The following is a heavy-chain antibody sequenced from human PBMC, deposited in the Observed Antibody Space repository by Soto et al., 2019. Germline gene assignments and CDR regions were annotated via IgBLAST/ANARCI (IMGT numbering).Heavy chain of an antibody. V-gene: IGHV4-59*01. CDR3: ARDGSDYGKYYFDY. CDR1: GGSISSYY. Sequence: SETLSLTCTVSGGSISSYYWSWIRQPPGKGLEWIGYIYYSGSTNYNPSLKSRVTISVDTSKNQFSLKLSSVTAADTAVYYCARDGSDYGKYYFDYWGQGTLVTVSS. CDR2: IYYSGST. J-gene: IGHJ4*02. D-gene: IGHD3-10*01.